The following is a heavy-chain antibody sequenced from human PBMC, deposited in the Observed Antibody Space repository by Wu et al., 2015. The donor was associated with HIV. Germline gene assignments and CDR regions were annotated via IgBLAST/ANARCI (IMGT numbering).Heavy chain of an antibody. CDR3: ARDLFFGGRLGATTPGDYFQH. Sequence: QVQLVQSGAEVKKPGASVKVSCKASGYTFTGYYMHWVRQAPGQGLEWMGWINPNSGGTNYAQKFQGRVTMTRDTSISTAYMELSRLRSDDTAVYYCARDLFFGGRLGATTPGDYFQHWGQGTLVTVSS. V-gene: IGHV1-2*02. D-gene: IGHD1-26*01. CDR2: INPNSGGT. CDR1: GYTFTGYY. J-gene: IGHJ1*01.